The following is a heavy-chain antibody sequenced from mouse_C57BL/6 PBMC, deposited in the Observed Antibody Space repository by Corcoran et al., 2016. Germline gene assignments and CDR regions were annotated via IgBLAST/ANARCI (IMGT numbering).Heavy chain of an antibody. CDR1: GYTFTTYG. Sequence: QIQLVQSGPELKKPGETVKISCKASGYTFTTYGMSWVKQAPGKGLKWMGWINTYSGVPTYADDFKGRFAFSLETSASTAYLQINNLKNEDTATYFCARDCAYDYDNAMDYWGQGTSVTVSS. J-gene: IGHJ4*01. V-gene: IGHV9-3*01. D-gene: IGHD2-4*01. CDR2: INTYSGVP. CDR3: ARDCAYDYDNAMDY.